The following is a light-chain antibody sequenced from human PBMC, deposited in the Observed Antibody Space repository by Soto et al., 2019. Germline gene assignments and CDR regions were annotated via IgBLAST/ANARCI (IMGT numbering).Light chain of an antibody. CDR3: QQRDSWPYT. Sequence: EIVMTQSPATLSVSPGERATLSCRASHDVSVSLVWYRQRPGQSPRLLIHDASNRATGISARFSGSGSGTDFTLTIGSLEPEESALYYCQQRDSWPYTSGQGTKVDIX. J-gene: IGKJ2*01. CDR1: HDVSVS. CDR2: DAS. V-gene: IGKV3-11*01.